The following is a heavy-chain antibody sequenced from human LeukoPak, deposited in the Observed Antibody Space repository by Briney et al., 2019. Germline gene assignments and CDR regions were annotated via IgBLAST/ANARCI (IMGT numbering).Heavy chain of an antibody. D-gene: IGHD6-13*01. V-gene: IGHV1-46*01. J-gene: IGHJ6*02. Sequence: ASVTVSCKASGYTFTSYYIHWVRRAPGQGLEWMGIIYPSGGGTTYAQNFQGRITMTRDTSTSTVHMELSSLESEDTAVYYCATWGSSSSPLPSMDVWGQGTTVTVSS. CDR3: ATWGSSSSPLPSMDV. CDR1: GYTFTSYY. CDR2: IYPSGGGT.